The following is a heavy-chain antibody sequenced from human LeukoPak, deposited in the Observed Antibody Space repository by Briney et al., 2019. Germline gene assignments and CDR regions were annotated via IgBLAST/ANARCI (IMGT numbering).Heavy chain of an antibody. V-gene: IGHV3-53*01. J-gene: IGHJ4*02. CDR1: GFTASSNY. CDR2: IYSGGST. D-gene: IGHD5-24*01. Sequence: GGSLRLSCAASGFTASSNYMSWVRQAPGKGLEWVSVIYSGGSTYYADSVKGRFTISRDNSKNTLYLQMNSLRAEDTAVYYCARGSFDGYNSGYFDYWGQGTLVTISS. CDR3: ARGSFDGYNSGYFDY.